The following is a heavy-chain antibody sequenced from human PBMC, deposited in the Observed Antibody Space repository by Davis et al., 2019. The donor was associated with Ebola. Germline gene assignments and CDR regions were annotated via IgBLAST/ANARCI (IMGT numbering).Heavy chain of an antibody. J-gene: IGHJ4*02. Sequence: PGGSLRLSCAASGFTFSSYSMNWVRQAPGKGLEWVSSISSSSSYIYYADSVKGRFTISRDNTKNSLYLQMNSLRAEDTAVYYCARDWGISSDSGWYGGWGQGTLVTVSS. D-gene: IGHD6-19*01. CDR2: ISSSSSYI. CDR1: GFTFSSYS. V-gene: IGHV3-21*01. CDR3: ARDWGISSDSGWYGG.